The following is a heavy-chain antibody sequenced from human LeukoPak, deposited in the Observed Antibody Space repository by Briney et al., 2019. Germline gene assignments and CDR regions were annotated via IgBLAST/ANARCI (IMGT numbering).Heavy chain of an antibody. CDR3: AKEKELRYFDWLLLLYFDY. CDR2: ISGSGGST. CDR1: GFTFSSYG. J-gene: IGHJ4*02. D-gene: IGHD3-9*01. V-gene: IGHV3-23*01. Sequence: GGTLRLSCAASGFTFSSYGMSWVRQAPGKGLEWVSAISGSGGSTYYADSVKGRFTISRDNSKNTLYLQMNSLRAEDTAVYYCAKEKELRYFDWLLLLYFDYWGQGTLVTVSS.